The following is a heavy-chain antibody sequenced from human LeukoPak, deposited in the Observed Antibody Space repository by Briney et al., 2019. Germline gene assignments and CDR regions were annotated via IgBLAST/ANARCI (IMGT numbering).Heavy chain of an antibody. J-gene: IGHJ6*03. CDR3: ARDSTMVRGVMSHYHYYYMDV. V-gene: IGHV4-4*07. Sequence: SETLSLTCTVSGGSISSYYWSWIRQPAGKGLEWIGRIYTSGSTNYNPSLKSRVTMSVDTSKNQFSLKLSSVTAADTAVYYCARDSTMVRGVMSHYHYYYMDVWGKGTTVTVSS. CDR2: IYTSGST. D-gene: IGHD3-10*01. CDR1: GGSISSYY.